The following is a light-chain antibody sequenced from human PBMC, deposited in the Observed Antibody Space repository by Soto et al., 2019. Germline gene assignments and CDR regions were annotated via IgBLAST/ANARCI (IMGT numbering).Light chain of an antibody. V-gene: IGKV3-20*01. J-gene: IGKJ1*01. CDR1: QSVSRSY. CDR3: QQYGSSGT. Sequence: EIVLTQSPGTLSLSPGERATLSCRASQSVSRSYLAWYQQKPGQAPRLLIYGASSRATGIPDRFSGSGSGTDFTLTISRLEPDDFAVYYCQQYGSSGTFGQGTKVDIK. CDR2: GAS.